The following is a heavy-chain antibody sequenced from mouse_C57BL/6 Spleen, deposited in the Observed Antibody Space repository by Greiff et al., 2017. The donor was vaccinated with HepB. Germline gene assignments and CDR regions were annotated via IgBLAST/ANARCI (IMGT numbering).Heavy chain of an antibody. CDR1: GFSLTSYG. CDR3: ARNYYSNYGYYFDY. D-gene: IGHD2-5*01. V-gene: IGHV2-2*01. Sequence: LQESGPGLVQPSQSLSITCTVSGFSLTSYGVHWVRQSPGKGLEWLGVIWSGGSTDYNAAFISRLSISKDNSKSQVFFKMNSLQADDTAIYYCARNYYSNYGYYFDYWGQGTTLTVSS. CDR2: IWSGGST. J-gene: IGHJ2*01.